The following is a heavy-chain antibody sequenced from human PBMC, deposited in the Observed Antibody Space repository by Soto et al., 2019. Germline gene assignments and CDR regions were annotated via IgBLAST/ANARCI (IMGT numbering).Heavy chain of an antibody. CDR1: GFTFSNFG. V-gene: IGHV3-30*18. CDR2: ISSDGGDK. CDR3: VKGSEVARQELDH. J-gene: IGHJ4*02. Sequence: QVQLVESGGGVFKPGRSPRLSCGASGFTFSNFGMHGVRQAPAKGLEWVAAISSDGGDKYYSHSVKDRFTISRDNSKNTLFLQMNSLRVEDTAVYYCVKGSEVARQELDHWGQGILVTVSS. D-gene: IGHD2-15*01.